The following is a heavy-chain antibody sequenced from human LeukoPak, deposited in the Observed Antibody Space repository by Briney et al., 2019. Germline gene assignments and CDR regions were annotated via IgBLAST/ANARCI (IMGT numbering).Heavy chain of an antibody. CDR1: GGSLIGHY. D-gene: IGHD3-10*01. J-gene: IGHJ6*02. CDR2: INHSGKT. V-gene: IGHV4-34*01. Sequence: PSETLSLTCDVYGGSLIGHYWSWIRQPPGKGLEWIGEINHSGKTNYNPSLKNRVTISLDTSKNQTSLRLSAVTAADTAAYHCARGGIMVRQSINFLFFYAMDVWGHGTTVTVSS. CDR3: ARGGIMVRQSINFLFFYAMDV.